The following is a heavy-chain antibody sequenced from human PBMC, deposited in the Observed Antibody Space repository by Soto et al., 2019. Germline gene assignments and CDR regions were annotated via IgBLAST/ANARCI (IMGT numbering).Heavy chain of an antibody. D-gene: IGHD5-18*01. J-gene: IGHJ6*02. V-gene: IGHV1-18*01. CDR2: ISAYNGNT. CDR3: ARDLSVDTAMVTADYYYGMDV. Sequence: EASVKVSCKASGYTFTSYGISWVRQAPGQGLEWMGWISAYNGNTNYAQKLQGRVTMTTDTSTSTAYMELRSLRSDDTAVYYCARDLSVDTAMVTADYYYGMDVWGQGTTVTVSS. CDR1: GYTFTSYG.